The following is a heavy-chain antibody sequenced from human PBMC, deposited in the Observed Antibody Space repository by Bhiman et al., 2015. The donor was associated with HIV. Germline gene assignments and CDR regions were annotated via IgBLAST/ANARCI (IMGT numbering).Heavy chain of an antibody. D-gene: IGHD6-6*01. V-gene: IGHV3-23*01. CDR3: ARGSSSSLSAERFDP. Sequence: EVRLLESGGGLVQPGGSLRLSCAASGLTFSSYAMNWVRQGPGKGLEWVSTISGSGGSTYYADSVKGRFTISRDNSKNTLFLQMNSLRAEDTAVYYCARGSSSSLSAERFDPWGQGTLVTVSS. J-gene: IGHJ5*02. CDR1: GLTFSSYA. CDR2: ISGSGGST.